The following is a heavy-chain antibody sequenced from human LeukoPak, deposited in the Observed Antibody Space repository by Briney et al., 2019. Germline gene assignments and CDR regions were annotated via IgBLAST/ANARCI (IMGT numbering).Heavy chain of an antibody. J-gene: IGHJ4*02. CDR1: GDSISNNNW. D-gene: IGHD2/OR15-2a*01. V-gene: IGHV4-4*02. Sequence: SGTLSLTCAVSGDSISNNNWWTWVRQPPGKGLEWIGAIYHSGTTYYNPSLKSRVTISVGTSKQQFSLRLSSVTAADTAIYYCARSEGPTYYFNYWSQGTLVTVSS. CDR3: ARSEGPTYYFNY. CDR2: IYHSGTT.